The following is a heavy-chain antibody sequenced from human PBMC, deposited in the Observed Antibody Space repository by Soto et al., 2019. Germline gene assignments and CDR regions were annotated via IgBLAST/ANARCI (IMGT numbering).Heavy chain of an antibody. Sequence: PSETLSLTCAVYGGSFSGYYWSWIRQPPGKGLEWIGEINHSGSTNYNPSLKSRVTISVDTSKNQFSLKLSSVTAADTAVYYCARGIRRSGSHYTTFKYYYGMDVWGQGTTVTVSS. CDR3: ARGIRRSGSHYTTFKYYYGMDV. CDR1: GGSFSGYY. D-gene: IGHD3-3*01. V-gene: IGHV4-34*01. CDR2: INHSGST. J-gene: IGHJ6*02.